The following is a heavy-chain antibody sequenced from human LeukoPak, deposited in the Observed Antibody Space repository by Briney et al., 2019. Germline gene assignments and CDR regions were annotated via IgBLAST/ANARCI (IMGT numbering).Heavy chain of an antibody. V-gene: IGHV4-59*08. Sequence: SETLSHTCTVSGGSISSYYWSWIRQPPGKGLEWIGYIYYSGSTNYNPSLKSRVTISVDTSKNQFSLKLSSVTAADTAVYYCARQPADYYYYGMDVWGQGTTVTVSS. CDR2: IYYSGST. J-gene: IGHJ6*02. CDR3: ARQPADYYYYGMDV. D-gene: IGHD6-13*01. CDR1: GGSISSYY.